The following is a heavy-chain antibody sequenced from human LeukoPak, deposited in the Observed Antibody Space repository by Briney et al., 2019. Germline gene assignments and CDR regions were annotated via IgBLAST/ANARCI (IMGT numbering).Heavy chain of an antibody. CDR1: GFSFNRRG. D-gene: IGHD3-16*01. Sequence: PGGSLRLSCATSGFSFNRRGMNWVRQPPGKGLEWVSYISPRSETIFYAESVQGRFAVSRDDAKGSLYLQMHTLRVVDTAVYYCARIDGPTVFTYYMDLWGKGTTVTVAS. CDR2: ISPRSETI. J-gene: IGHJ6*03. V-gene: IGHV3-48*04. CDR3: ARIDGPTVFTYYMDL.